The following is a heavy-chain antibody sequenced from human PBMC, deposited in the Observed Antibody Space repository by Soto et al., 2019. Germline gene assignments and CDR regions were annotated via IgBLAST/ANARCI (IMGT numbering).Heavy chain of an antibody. D-gene: IGHD3-22*01. CDR2: ISAYNGNT. CDR1: GYTFTSYG. V-gene: IGHV1-18*01. Sequence: QVQLVQSGAEVKKPGASVKVSCKASGYTFTSYGISWVRQAPGQGLEWMGWISAYNGNTDYAQKLQGRVTMTTDTSTSTAYMELRSLRSDDTAVYYCASTRAPVYYYDSSGYYYGPVGPWGQGTLVTVSS. CDR3: ASTRAPVYYYDSSGYYYGPVGP. J-gene: IGHJ5*02.